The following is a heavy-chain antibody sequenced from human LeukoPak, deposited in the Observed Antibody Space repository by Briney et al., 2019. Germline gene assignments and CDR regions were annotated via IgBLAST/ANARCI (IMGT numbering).Heavy chain of an antibody. Sequence: TSETLSLTCAVSGGSISSGGYSWSWIRQPPGKGLEWIGYIYHSGSTYYNPSLKSRVTISVDRSKNQFSLKLSSVTAADTAVYYCARDFSQYDYVWGSYRSSRYYYGMDVWGQGTTVTVSS. V-gene: IGHV4-30-2*01. J-gene: IGHJ6*02. CDR1: GGSISSGGYS. CDR3: ARDFSQYDYVWGSYRSSRYYYGMDV. D-gene: IGHD3-16*02. CDR2: IYHSGST.